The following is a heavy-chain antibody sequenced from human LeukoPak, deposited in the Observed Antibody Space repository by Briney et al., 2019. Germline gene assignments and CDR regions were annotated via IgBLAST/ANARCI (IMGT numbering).Heavy chain of an antibody. Sequence: GGSLRLSCAASGFTVSSSYMSWVRQAQGKGLEYVSVIYSGGNTYYAGSVKGRFTISRDNSKNTVYLQMNSLRAEDTAVYYCARLIAATGRLYFDYWGQGTLVTVSS. CDR3: ARLIAATGRLYFDY. V-gene: IGHV3-53*01. J-gene: IGHJ4*02. D-gene: IGHD6-13*01. CDR2: IYSGGNT. CDR1: GFTVSSSY.